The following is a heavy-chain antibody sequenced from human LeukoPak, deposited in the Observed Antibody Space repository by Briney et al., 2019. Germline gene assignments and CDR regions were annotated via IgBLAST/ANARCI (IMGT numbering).Heavy chain of an antibody. J-gene: IGHJ5*02. CDR3: AAHCSGGSCYLNWFDP. V-gene: IGHV4-61*01. CDR2: IYYSGST. CDR1: GYSISSSYY. D-gene: IGHD2-15*01. Sequence: PSETLSLTCTVSGYSISSSYYWSWIRQPPGKGLEWIGYIYYSGSTNYNPSLKSRVTISVDTSKNQFSLKLSSVTAADTAVYYCAAHCSGGSCYLNWFDPWGQGTLVTVSS.